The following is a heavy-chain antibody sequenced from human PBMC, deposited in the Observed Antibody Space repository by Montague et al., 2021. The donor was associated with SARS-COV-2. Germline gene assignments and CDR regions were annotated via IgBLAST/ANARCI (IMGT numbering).Heavy chain of an antibody. J-gene: IGHJ6*02. D-gene: IGHD3-9*01. V-gene: IGHV4-59*13. Sequence: SETLSLTCTVSGGSISSYYWSWIRQPPGKGLEWIGYIYYSGSTNYNPSLKSRVIISVDRSKIQFSLKLNSVTAADTAIYYCARLPYDNSYGMDVWGQGTTATVSS. CDR3: ARLPYDNSYGMDV. CDR1: GGSISSYY. CDR2: IYYSGST.